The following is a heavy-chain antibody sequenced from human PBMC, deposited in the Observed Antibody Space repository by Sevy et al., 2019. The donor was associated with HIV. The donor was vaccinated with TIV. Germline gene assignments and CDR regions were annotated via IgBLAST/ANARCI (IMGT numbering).Heavy chain of an antibody. CDR1: GFSFRNYG. CDR2: ISNDGSNK. CDR3: AKNIWTGYYVPHGY. V-gene: IGHV3-30*02. Sequence: GGSLRLSCAASGFSFRNYGMHWVRQAPGKGLEWVAFISNDGSNKSYADSVKGRFTISRDNSQTTLYLQVNNVRADDTVVFYCAKNIWTGYYVPHGYWGQGTLVTVSS. D-gene: IGHD3-9*01. J-gene: IGHJ4*02.